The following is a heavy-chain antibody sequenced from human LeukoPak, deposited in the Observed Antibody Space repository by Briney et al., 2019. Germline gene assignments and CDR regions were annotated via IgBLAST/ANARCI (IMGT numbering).Heavy chain of an antibody. V-gene: IGHV4-59*01. Sequence: SETLSLTCTLSGGSISSSYWSWIRQPPGKGLEWIEYIHYTGNTNHNYSLKNQVTISVDTSKNQFSLKLSSVTAADTAIYYCAKYGNYNFDYWGQGTLVTVSS. CDR3: AKYGNYNFDY. CDR2: IHYTGNT. CDR1: GGSISSSY. D-gene: IGHD1-7*01. J-gene: IGHJ4*02.